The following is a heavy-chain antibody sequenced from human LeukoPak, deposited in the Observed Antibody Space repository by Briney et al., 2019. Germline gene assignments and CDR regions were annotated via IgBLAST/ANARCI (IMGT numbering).Heavy chain of an antibody. CDR1: GFTFSTYT. CDR3: AVLRGNNY. V-gene: IGHV3-48*01. CDR2: IATSSSTI. D-gene: IGHD3-10*01. Sequence: GGSLRLSCAASGFTFSTYTMNWVRQPPGKGLEWVSNIATSSSTIYYADSVKGRFTISRDNAKNSLYLQMNSLRAEDTAVYYCAVLRGNNYWGQGTLVTVSS. J-gene: IGHJ4*02.